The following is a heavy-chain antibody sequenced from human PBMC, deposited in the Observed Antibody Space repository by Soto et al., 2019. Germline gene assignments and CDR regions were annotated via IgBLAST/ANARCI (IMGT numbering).Heavy chain of an antibody. CDR2: IYYSGST. Sequence: SETLSLTCTVSGGSISSSSYYWGWIRQPPGRGLEWIGSIYYSGSTYYNPSLKSRVTISVDTSKNQFSLKLSSVTAADTAVYYCARGVVVVAANNWFDPWGQGTLVTVSS. J-gene: IGHJ5*02. D-gene: IGHD2-15*01. V-gene: IGHV4-39*01. CDR1: GGSISSSSYY. CDR3: ARGVVVVAANNWFDP.